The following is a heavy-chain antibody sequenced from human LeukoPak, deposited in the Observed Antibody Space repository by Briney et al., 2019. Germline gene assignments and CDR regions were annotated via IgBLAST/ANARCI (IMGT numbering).Heavy chain of an antibody. CDR1: GYTFTTYW. CDR3: ARLPPYGSGSYPFDY. J-gene: IGHJ4*02. V-gene: IGHV5-51*01. Sequence: GESLKISCKVSGYTFTTYWIGWVRQMPGKGLERMGIIHPGDSDTRYGPSFQGQVTISVDKSISTAYLQWSSLKASDTAMYYCARLPPYGSGSYPFDYWGQGTLVTVSS. CDR2: IHPGDSDT. D-gene: IGHD3-10*01.